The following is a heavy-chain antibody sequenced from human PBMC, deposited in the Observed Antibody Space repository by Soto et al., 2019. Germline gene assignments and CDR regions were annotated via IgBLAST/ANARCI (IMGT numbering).Heavy chain of an antibody. J-gene: IGHJ1*01. V-gene: IGHV1-18*01. CDR1: GYTFSNYG. Sequence: SVKVSCKTSGYTFSNYGITWVRQAPGQPLEWLGWISLYSDGTNYAQKFQGRVSMTTDTSTTTAYMELRSLRSDDTAVYYCARILAYCGGDCRYFQHWGQGTLVTVSS. D-gene: IGHD2-21*02. CDR3: ARILAYCGGDCRYFQH. CDR2: ISLYSDGT.